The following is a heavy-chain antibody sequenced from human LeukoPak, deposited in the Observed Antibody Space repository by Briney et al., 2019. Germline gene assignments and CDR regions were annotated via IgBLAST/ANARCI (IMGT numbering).Heavy chain of an antibody. CDR3: ARVRYGGNLGPAFDI. Sequence: SETLSLTCTVAGGSISSGSYDWGWIRQPAGKGLEWIGRIYTSGSTNYNPSLKSRVTISVDTSKNQFSLKLSSVTAADTAVYYCARVRYGGNLGPAFDIWGQGTMVTVSS. J-gene: IGHJ3*02. CDR1: GGSISSGSYD. CDR2: IYTSGST. V-gene: IGHV4-61*02. D-gene: IGHD4-23*01.